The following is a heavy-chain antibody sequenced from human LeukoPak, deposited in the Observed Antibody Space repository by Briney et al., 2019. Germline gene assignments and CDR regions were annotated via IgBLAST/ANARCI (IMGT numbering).Heavy chain of an antibody. V-gene: IGHV4-59*01. D-gene: IGHD6-13*01. CDR3: ASVEQQLVTGDDY. CDR1: GGSISSYY. CDR2: IYYSGST. Sequence: SSETLSLTCTVSGGSISSYYWSWIRQPPGKGLEWIGYIYYSGSTNYNPSLKSRVTISVDTSKNQFSLKLSSVTAADTAVYYCASVEQQLVTGDDYWGQGTLVTVSS. J-gene: IGHJ4*02.